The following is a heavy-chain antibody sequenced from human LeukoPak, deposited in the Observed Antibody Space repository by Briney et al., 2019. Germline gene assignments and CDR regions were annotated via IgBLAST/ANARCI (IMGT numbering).Heavy chain of an antibody. CDR1: GYTLTELS. CDR2: LDPEDGET. J-gene: IGHJ4*02. CDR3: ATEKPRRYDILTGFDY. D-gene: IGHD3-9*01. Sequence: ASVKVSCKVSGYTLTELSMHWVRQAPGKGLEWMGGLDPEDGETIYAQKFQGRVTMTEDTSTDTAYMELSSLRSEDTAVYYCATEKPRRYDILTGFDYWGQGTLVTVSS. V-gene: IGHV1-24*01.